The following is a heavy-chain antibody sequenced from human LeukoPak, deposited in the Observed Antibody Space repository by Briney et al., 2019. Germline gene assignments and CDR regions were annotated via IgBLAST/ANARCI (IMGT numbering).Heavy chain of an antibody. J-gene: IGHJ1*01. V-gene: IGHV3-21*01. CDR3: ARDPSVVPAAKGRYFQH. D-gene: IGHD2-2*01. CDR1: GFTFSSYS. CDR2: ISSSSSYI. Sequence: GGSLRLSCAASGFTFSSYSMNWVRLAPGKGLEWVSSISSSSSYIYYADSVKGRFTISRDNAKNSLYLQMNSLRAEDTAVYYCARDPSVVPAAKGRYFQHWGQGTLVTVSS.